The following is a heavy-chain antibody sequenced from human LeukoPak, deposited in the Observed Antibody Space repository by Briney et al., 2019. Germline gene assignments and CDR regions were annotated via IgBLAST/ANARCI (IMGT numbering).Heavy chain of an antibody. D-gene: IGHD6-19*01. CDR2: IRYDGSNK. CDR3: AKGPGGGAVATEV. V-gene: IGHV3-30*02. CDR1: GFTFSDYG. J-gene: IGHJ4*02. Sequence: GGSLRLSCAASGFTFSDYGIHWVRQAPGKGLEWVAFIRYDGSNKYYADSVKGRFTISRDNSKNTLYLQMNSLRAEDTAVYYCAKGPGGGAVATEVWGQGTLVTVSS.